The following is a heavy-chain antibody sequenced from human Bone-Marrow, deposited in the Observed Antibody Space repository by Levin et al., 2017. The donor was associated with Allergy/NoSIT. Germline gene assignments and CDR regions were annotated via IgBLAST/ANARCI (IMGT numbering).Heavy chain of an antibody. Sequence: PSQTLSLTCAVSGASINSGNWWSWIRQPPGKGLEWIGEIFYDRSPNYNPSLKSRVTMSVDKSKNQLSLKLSSVTAADTAVYFCARDRGDWSYSYDPWGQGKMVTVSS. D-gene: IGHD5-18*01. V-gene: IGHV4-4*02. CDR1: GASINSGNW. CDR2: IFYDRSP. CDR3: ARDRGDWSYSYDP. J-gene: IGHJ3*01.